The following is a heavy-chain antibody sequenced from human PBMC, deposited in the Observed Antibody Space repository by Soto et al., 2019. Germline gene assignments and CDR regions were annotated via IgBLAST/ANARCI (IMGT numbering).Heavy chain of an antibody. CDR1: GYTFTSSG. D-gene: IGHD6-6*01. J-gene: IGHJ4*02. V-gene: IGHV1-18*04. CDR2: ISAYNGNT. Sequence: GASVKVSCQASGYTFTSSGISWVRQAPGQGLEWMGWISAYNGNTHYARNLQGRVTMSTDTSTSTTYMALRGMRSDDTDVYYCATASSSIAARQTDYWGQGTLVTVSS. CDR3: ATASSSIAARQTDY.